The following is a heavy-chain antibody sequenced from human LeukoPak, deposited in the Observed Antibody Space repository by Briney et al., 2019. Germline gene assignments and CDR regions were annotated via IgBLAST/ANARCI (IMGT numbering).Heavy chain of an antibody. CDR2: IIPIFGTA. Sequence: EASVKVSCKASGGTFSSYAISWVRQAPGQGLEWMGGIIPIFGTANYAQKFQGRVTITADESTSTAYMELSSLRSEDTAVYYCARADSSSPSGGAFDIWGQGTMVTVSS. CDR1: GGTFSSYA. CDR3: ARADSSSPSGGAFDI. V-gene: IGHV1-69*13. D-gene: IGHD6-13*01. J-gene: IGHJ3*02.